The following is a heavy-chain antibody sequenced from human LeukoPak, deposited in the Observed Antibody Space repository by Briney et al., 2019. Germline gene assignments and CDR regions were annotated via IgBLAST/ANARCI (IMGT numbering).Heavy chain of an antibody. CDR2: IYPGDSDT. D-gene: IGHD1-26*01. CDR1: GYSFTSYW. Sequence: GESLQISCKGSGYSFTSYWIGWVRQMPGKGLERMGIIYPGDSDTRYSPSFQGQVTISADKSISTAYLQWSSLKASDTAMYYCASLIVGATPPHYFDYWGQGTLVTVSS. V-gene: IGHV5-51*01. J-gene: IGHJ4*02. CDR3: ASLIVGATPPHYFDY.